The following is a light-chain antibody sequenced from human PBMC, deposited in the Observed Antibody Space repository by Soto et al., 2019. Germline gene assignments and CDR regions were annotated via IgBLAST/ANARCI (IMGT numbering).Light chain of an antibody. CDR1: SSDVGGYNY. J-gene: IGLJ1*01. CDR2: EVS. CDR3: SSYAGSNNLYV. Sequence: QSALTQPPSASGSPGQSVTISCTGTSSDVGGYNYVSWYQQHPGKAPKLMIYEVSNRPSGVPDRFSGSKSGNTASLTDSGLQAEDEADYYCSSYAGSNNLYVFGTGTKLTVL. V-gene: IGLV2-8*01.